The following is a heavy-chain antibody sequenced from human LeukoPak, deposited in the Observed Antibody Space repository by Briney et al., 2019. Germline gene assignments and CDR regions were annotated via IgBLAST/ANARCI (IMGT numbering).Heavy chain of an antibody. V-gene: IGHV1-8*01. D-gene: IGHD2-15*01. CDR2: MNPNSGNT. Sequence: ASVKVSCKASGYTFTTYDINWVRQATGQGLEWMGWMNPNSGNTGYAQKFQGRVTMTRSTSMSTAYMELSSLRSEDTAVYYCARGLVVLAATSWAFDIWGHGTMVTVSS. J-gene: IGHJ3*02. CDR3: ARGLVVLAATSWAFDI. CDR1: GYTFTTYD.